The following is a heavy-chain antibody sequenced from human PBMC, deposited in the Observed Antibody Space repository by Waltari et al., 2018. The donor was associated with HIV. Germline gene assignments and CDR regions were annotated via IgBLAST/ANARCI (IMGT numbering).Heavy chain of an antibody. D-gene: IGHD4-4*01. Sequence: VHLLQSGAEMKKPGASVTVSCTTSGYTFTNFYIHWVRQAPGQGLVWVGMVNPHGGGTPYSEAFPSRLTLTADTSTSTAYLDLTDLTSEDAATYFCGRGTTDYINYWGQGSLVTVSS. J-gene: IGHJ4*02. CDR1: GYTFTNFY. CDR3: GRGTTDYINY. V-gene: IGHV1-46*01. CDR2: VNPHGGGT.